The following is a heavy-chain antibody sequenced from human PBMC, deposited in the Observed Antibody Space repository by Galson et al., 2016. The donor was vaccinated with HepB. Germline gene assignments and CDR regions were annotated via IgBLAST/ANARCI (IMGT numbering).Heavy chain of an antibody. CDR2: IIPIFDTA. V-gene: IGHV1-69*13. D-gene: IGHD3-16*01. CDR3: ARGKMSTWYFDY. J-gene: IGHJ4*02. Sequence: SVKVSCKASGGTFSTYAISWVRQAPGQGLEWMGGIIPIFDTANYAQIFQGRVTITADESTSTAYMELSSLRSEDTAVYYCARGKMSTWYFDYWGQGTLVTVSS. CDR1: GGTFSTYA.